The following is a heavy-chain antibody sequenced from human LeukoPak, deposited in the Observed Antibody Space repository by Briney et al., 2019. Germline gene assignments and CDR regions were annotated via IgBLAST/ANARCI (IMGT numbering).Heavy chain of an antibody. CDR1: GGSISSYY. J-gene: IGHJ4*02. V-gene: IGHV4-59*12. CDR2: IYYSGTT. D-gene: IGHD1-26*01. CDR3: ARVWELLFDY. Sequence: SETLSLTCIVSGGSISSYYWSWIRQPPGKGLEWIGYIYYSGTTNYNPSLRSRVTISVDMSKKQFSLKLSSVTAADTAVYYCARVWELLFDYWGQGTLVTVSS.